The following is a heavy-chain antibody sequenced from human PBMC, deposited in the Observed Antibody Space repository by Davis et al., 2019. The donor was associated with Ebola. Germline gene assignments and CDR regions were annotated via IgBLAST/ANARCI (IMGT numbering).Heavy chain of an antibody. CDR3: ARGGEDYGGWYFDP. CDR2: ISKTGNTV. V-gene: IGHV3-11*01. D-gene: IGHD4-17*01. Sequence: GGSLRLSCAASGFTFSDYYMAWVRQAPGEGLEWISYISKTGNTVFYADSVKGRFTISRDNAENSLYLQMNSLRAEDSAVYYCARGGEDYGGWYFDPWGRGTLVTVSS. J-gene: IGHJ2*01. CDR1: GFTFSDYY.